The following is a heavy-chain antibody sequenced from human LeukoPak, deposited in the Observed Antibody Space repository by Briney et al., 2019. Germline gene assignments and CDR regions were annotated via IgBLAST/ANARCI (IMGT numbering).Heavy chain of an antibody. D-gene: IGHD1-26*01. CDR2: INSDGSST. CDR1: GFTFSSYW. Sequence: GGSLRLSCAASGFTFSSYWMHWVRQAPGKGLVWVSRINSDGSSTTYADSVKGRFTISRDNAKNTLYLQMNSLRAEDTALYYCARGYSGTYRVDYWGQGTLVTVSS. CDR3: ARGYSGTYRVDY. J-gene: IGHJ4*02. V-gene: IGHV3-74*01.